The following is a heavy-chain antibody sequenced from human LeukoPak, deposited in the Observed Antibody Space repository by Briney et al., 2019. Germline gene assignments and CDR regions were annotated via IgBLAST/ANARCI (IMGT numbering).Heavy chain of an antibody. D-gene: IGHD1-26*01. CDR1: GFTFSSYS. Sequence: PGGTLKLSCAASGFTFSSYSMNWVRQAPGKGLEWVSYISSSSSTIYYADSVKGRFTISRDNAKNSLYLQMNSLRAEDTAVYYCAGYGGRYPYYMDVWGKGTTVTISS. V-gene: IGHV3-48*01. J-gene: IGHJ6*03. CDR3: AGYGGRYPYYMDV. CDR2: ISSSSSTI.